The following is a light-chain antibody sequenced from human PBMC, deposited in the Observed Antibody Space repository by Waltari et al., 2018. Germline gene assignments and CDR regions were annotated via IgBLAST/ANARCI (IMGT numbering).Light chain of an antibody. J-gene: IGLJ3*02. CDR3: LLYYGGAQWV. CDR1: TGAVTSGYY. Sequence: QTVVTQEPSLTVSPGGTVTLTCASSTGAVTSGYYPNWFQQKPGQAPRALIYSPRNTHSWTPARFSGSLLGGKAALTLSGVQPEDEAEYYCLLYYGGAQWVFGGGTKLTVL. CDR2: SPR. V-gene: IGLV7-43*01.